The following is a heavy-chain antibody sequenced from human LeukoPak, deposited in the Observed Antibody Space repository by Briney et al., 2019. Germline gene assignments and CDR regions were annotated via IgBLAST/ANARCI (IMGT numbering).Heavy chain of an antibody. J-gene: IGHJ6*03. CDR2: INPNSGGT. V-gene: IGHV1-2*02. Sequence: ASVKVSCKASVYTFTVYYMHWVRQAPGQGLEWMGWINPNSGGTNHAQKFQGRVTMTRDTSISTAYMELSRLRSDDTAVYYCARGVSGIYYYYYMDVWGKGTTVTVSS. CDR1: VYTFTVYY. CDR3: ARGVSGIYYYYYMDV. D-gene: IGHD1-26*01.